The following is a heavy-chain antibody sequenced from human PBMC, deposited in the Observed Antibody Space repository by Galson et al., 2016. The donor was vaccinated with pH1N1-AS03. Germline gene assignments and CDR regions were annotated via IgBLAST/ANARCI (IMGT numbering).Heavy chain of an antibody. J-gene: IGHJ4*02. CDR2: INPDGSPT. CDR1: GFTFSNYW. Sequence: SLRLSCAASGFTFSNYWMQWVRQAPGKGLVSVSCINPDGSPTNYADSVKGRFTISRDNAKNTLFLQMNSLRAEDTAVYYCARSNYYFDSWGQGTLVTVSS. CDR3: ARSNYYFDS. V-gene: IGHV3-74*01. D-gene: IGHD5-24*01.